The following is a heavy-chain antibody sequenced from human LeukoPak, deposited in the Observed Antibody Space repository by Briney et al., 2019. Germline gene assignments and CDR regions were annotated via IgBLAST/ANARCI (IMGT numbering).Heavy chain of an antibody. J-gene: IGHJ4*02. V-gene: IGHV1-2*02. CDR3: ARAYYYDSSGGVDY. CDR1: GYTFTGYY. Sequence: ASVKVSCKASGYTFTGYYMHWVRQAPGQGLEWMGWINPNSGGTNYAQKFQGRVTMTRDTSISTAYMELSRLRSDDTAVYNCARAYYYDSSGGVDYWGQGTLVTVSS. D-gene: IGHD3-22*01. CDR2: INPNSGGT.